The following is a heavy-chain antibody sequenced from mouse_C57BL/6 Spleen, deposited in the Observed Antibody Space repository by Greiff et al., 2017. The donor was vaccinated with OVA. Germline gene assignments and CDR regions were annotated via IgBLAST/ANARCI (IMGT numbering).Heavy chain of an antibody. CDR1: GFTFSSYG. CDR2: ISSGGSYT. V-gene: IGHV5-6*01. D-gene: IGHD2-2*01. CDR3: ARLTMVTTGNY. Sequence: EVKVVESGGDLVKPGGSLKLSCAASGFTFSSYGMSWVRQTPDKRLEWVATISSGGSYTYYPDSVKGRFTISRDNAKNTLYLQMSSLKSEDTAMYYCARLTMVTTGNYWGQGTSVTVSS. J-gene: IGHJ4*01.